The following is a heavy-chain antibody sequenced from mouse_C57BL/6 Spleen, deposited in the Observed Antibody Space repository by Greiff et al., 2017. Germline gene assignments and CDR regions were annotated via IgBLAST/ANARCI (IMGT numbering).Heavy chain of an antibody. Sequence: VQLQQSGAELVKPGASVTISCTASGYAFSSYWMNWVKQRPGKGLEWIGQIYPGDGDTNYNGKFTGKATLTADKSSSTAYMQLSSLTSEDSAVYFCARGDDYLYFDYWGQGTTLTVSS. CDR1: GYAFSSYW. CDR3: ARGDDYLYFDY. V-gene: IGHV1-80*01. J-gene: IGHJ2*01. D-gene: IGHD2-4*01. CDR2: IYPGDGDT.